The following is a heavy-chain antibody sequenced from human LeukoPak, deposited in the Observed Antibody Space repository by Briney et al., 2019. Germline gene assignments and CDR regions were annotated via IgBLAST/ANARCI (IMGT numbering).Heavy chain of an antibody. CDR3: ARYNWNTWFDP. V-gene: IGHV4-61*01. D-gene: IGHD1-1*01. CDR2: IRYSGHT. J-gene: IGHJ5*02. CDR1: GDSVSSDRYY. Sequence: SETLSLTCTVSGDSVSSDRYYWTWIRQSPGKGLEWIAYIRYSGHTNYNPSLNSRVTIPLDTSKNQFSLRLSSVTAADTAVYYCARYNWNTWFDPWGQGTLVTVSS.